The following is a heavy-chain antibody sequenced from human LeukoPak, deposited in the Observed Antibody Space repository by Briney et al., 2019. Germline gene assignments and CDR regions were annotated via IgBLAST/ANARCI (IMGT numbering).Heavy chain of an antibody. J-gene: IGHJ4*02. CDR2: IKQDGSEK. CDR1: GFTFSNYL. V-gene: IGHV3-7*01. CDR3: ARARFGSAGADY. Sequence: GGSLRLSCAGSGFTFSNYLMNWVRPAPGKGPEGVANIKQDGSEKYYVGSVKGRFNISRDNAKNSLYLQMNSLRAEDTAVYYCARARFGSAGADYWGQGTLVTVSS. D-gene: IGHD3-3*01.